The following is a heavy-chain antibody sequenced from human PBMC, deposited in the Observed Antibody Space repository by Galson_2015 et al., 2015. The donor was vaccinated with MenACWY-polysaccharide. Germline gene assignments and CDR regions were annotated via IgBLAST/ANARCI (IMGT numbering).Heavy chain of an antibody. CDR1: GFSFSTYT. D-gene: IGHD2-15*01. CDR3: TKAGAKYCRGSSCYFNWFVP. V-gene: IGHV3-74*01. J-gene: IGHJ5*02. CDR2: VNSDGSGT. Sequence: SLRLSCAASGFSFSTYTMNWVRQAPGKGLVWVSVVNSDGSGTTYADSVKGRFTVSRDNAKNTLYLQMNSLRAEDTAVYYCTKAGAKYCRGSSCYFNWFVPWGQGTLVTVSS.